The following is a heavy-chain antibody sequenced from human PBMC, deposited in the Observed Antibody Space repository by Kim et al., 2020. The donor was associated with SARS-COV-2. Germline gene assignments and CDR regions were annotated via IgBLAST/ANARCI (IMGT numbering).Heavy chain of an antibody. Sequence: GGSLTLSCAASGFTFSTYDMNWVRQAPGKGLEWVSSITDSGGKTYYAPSVNGRFTISRDNSKNILYIQMNSLRADDTSFYYCAPRRWLDPWGQWTLVTVS. CDR3: APRRWLDP. J-gene: IGHJ5*02. V-gene: IGHV3-23*01. CDR1: GFTFSTYD. CDR2: ITDSGGKT.